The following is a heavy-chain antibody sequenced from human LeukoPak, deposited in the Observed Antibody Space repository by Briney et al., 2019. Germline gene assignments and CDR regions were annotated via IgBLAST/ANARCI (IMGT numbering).Heavy chain of an antibody. CDR3: ARDLWGLHYFDY. Sequence: GGSLRLSCAASGFTFDDYGMSWVRQAPGKGLEWVSGINWNAGSTGYADSVKGRFTISRDNAKNSLYLQMNSLRAEDTAVYYCARDLWGLHYFDYWGQGTLVTVSS. J-gene: IGHJ4*02. D-gene: IGHD4/OR15-4a*01. CDR2: INWNAGST. CDR1: GFTFDDYG. V-gene: IGHV3-20*04.